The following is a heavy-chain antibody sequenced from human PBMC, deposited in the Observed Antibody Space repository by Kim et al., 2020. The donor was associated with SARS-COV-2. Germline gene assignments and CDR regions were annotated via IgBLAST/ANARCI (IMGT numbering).Heavy chain of an antibody. J-gene: IGHJ6*02. V-gene: IGHV3-33*06. CDR3: AKDVGLRYGGGGSRSARYCYGRGV. CDR1: GFTFSSYG. Sequence: GGSLRLSCAASGFTFSSYGMHWVRQAPGKGLEWVAVIWYAGSNKYYADSVKGRFTISRDNSKNTLYLQRNSLRAEDTAVYYCAKDVGLRYGGGGSRSARYCYGRGVWGQGATVTVS. D-gene: IGHD2-15*01. CDR2: IWYAGSNK.